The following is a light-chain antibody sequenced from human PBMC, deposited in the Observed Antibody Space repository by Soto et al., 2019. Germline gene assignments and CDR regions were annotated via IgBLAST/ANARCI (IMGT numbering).Light chain of an antibody. CDR2: AAS. CDR3: QQYYSYPWT. V-gene: IGKV1-8*01. CDR1: QGISSY. J-gene: IGKJ1*01. Sequence: AIRMSQSPSSLSASTGDRVTITCRASQGISSYLAWYQQKPGKAPKLLIYAASTLQSGVPSRFSGSGSGTDFTLTISCLQSEDFATYYCQQYYSYPWTFGQRSMV.